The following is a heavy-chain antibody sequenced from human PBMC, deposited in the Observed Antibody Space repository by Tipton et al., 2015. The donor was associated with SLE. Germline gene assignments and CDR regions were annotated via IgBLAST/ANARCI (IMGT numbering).Heavy chain of an antibody. J-gene: IGHJ4*02. D-gene: IGHD3-16*01. CDR2: INYSGNT. CDR3: ARGSDYYGYFEY. V-gene: IGHV4-61*01. Sequence: TLSLTCTVSGGSIISGDSITSYYWSWVRQPPGKGLEWIGYINYSGNTNYNPSLKSRVTISVDTSKNQFSLKLNSVTAADTAVYYCARGSDYYGYFEYWGQGVLVTVSS. CDR1: GGSIISGDSITSYY.